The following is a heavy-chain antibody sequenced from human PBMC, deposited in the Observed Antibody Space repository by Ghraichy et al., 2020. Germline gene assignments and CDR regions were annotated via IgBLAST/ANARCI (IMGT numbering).Heavy chain of an antibody. D-gene: IGHD3-3*01. V-gene: IGHV4-31*03. CDR1: GGSISSGGYY. CDR2: IYYSGST. J-gene: IGHJ4*02. CDR3: ARGLRFLEIDY. Sequence: SETLSLTCTVSGGSISSGGYYWSWIRQHPGKGLEWIGYIYYSGSTYYNPSLKSRVTISVDTSKNQFSLKLSSVTAADTAVYYCARGLRFLEIDYWGQGTLVTVSS.